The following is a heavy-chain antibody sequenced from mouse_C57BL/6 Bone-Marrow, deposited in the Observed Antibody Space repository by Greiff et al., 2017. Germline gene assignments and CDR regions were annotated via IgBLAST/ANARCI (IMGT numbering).Heavy chain of an antibody. CDR3: ALGYFDV. CDR1: GYTFTSYW. J-gene: IGHJ1*03. V-gene: IGHV1-63*01. CDR2: IYPGGGYT. Sequence: QVQLQQPGAELVMPGASVKLSCKASGYTFTSYWIGWAKQRPGHGLEWIGDIYPGGGYTNYNEKFKGKATLTADKSSSTAYLQFSSLTSEDSAIYYCALGYFDVWGTGTTVTVSS.